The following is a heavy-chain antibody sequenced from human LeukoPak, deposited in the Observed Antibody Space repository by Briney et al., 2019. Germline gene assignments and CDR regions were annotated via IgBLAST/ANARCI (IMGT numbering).Heavy chain of an antibody. J-gene: IGHJ1*01. Sequence: PSETLSLTCAVSGGSISSYYWSWIRQPPGKGLEWIGYLYYSGSTNFNPSLKSRVTISVDTSKNQFSLKLSSVTAADTAVYYCASPGVQWLVRTEYFQHWGQGALVTVSS. CDR1: GGSISSYY. V-gene: IGHV4-59*08. D-gene: IGHD6-19*01. CDR3: ASPGVQWLVRTEYFQH. CDR2: LYYSGST.